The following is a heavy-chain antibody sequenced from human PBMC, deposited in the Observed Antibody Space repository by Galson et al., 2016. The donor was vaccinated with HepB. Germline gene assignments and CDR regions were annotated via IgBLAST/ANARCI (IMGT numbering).Heavy chain of an antibody. CDR1: GFRFSDYN. D-gene: IGHD3-10*01. CDR2: ISASSGTI. J-gene: IGHJ6*02. CDR3: ARPYTYYFGSGSYFDVLHHGMDF. Sequence: SLRLSCAASGFRFSDYNMNWVRQAPGRGLEWVAYISASSGTIYYADSVKGRFTISRDNANNSLSLQMNSLRAEDAAFYYCARPYTYYFGSGSYFDVLHHGMDFWGQGTSVSVSS. V-gene: IGHV3-48*01.